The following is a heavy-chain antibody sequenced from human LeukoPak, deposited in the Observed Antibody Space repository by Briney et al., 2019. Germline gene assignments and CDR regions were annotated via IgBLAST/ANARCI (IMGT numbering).Heavy chain of an antibody. Sequence: ASVKVSCKASGYTFTSYGISWVRQAPGQGPEWMGWISAYNGNTNYAQKLQGRVTMTTDTSTSTAYMELRSLRSDDTAVYYCARDHDSIGAYGDYDRRFDYWGQGTLVTVSS. D-gene: IGHD4-17*01. J-gene: IGHJ4*02. CDR3: ARDHDSIGAYGDYDRRFDY. CDR1: GYTFTSYG. V-gene: IGHV1-18*01. CDR2: ISAYNGNT.